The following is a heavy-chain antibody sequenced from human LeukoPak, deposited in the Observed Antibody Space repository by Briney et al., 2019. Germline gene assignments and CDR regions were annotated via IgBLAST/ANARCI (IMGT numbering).Heavy chain of an antibody. CDR2: IYYSGST. Sequence: SETLSLTCTVSGGSISSSSYYWDWIRQPPGKGLEWIGSIYYSGSTYYNPSLKSRVTISVDTSKNQFSLKLSSVTAADTAVYYCARSIAAAGTGYYYYYMDVWGKGTTVTVSS. J-gene: IGHJ6*03. D-gene: IGHD6-13*01. CDR3: ARSIAAAGTGYYYYYMDV. CDR1: GGSISSSSYY. V-gene: IGHV4-39*07.